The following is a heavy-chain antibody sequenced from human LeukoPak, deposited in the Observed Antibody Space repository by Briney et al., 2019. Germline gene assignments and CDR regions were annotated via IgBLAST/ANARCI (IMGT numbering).Heavy chain of an antibody. CDR3: ARGGITIFGVVQFDY. D-gene: IGHD3-3*01. V-gene: IGHV3-20*04. J-gene: IGHJ4*02. CDR2: INWNGGST. Sequence: GGSLRLSCAASGFTFDDYGMSWVRQGPGKGLEWVSGINWNGGSTGYADSVKGRFTISRDNAKNSLYLQMNSLRAEDTALYYCARGGITIFGVVQFDYWGQGTLVTVSS. CDR1: GFTFDDYG.